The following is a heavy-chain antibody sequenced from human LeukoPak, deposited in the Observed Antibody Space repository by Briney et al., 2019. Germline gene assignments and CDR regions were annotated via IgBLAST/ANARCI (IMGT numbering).Heavy chain of an antibody. CDR2: IYYSGST. Sequence: PSETLSLTCTVSGGSISSGSYYWGWIRQPPGKGLEWIGSIYYSGSTYYNPSLKSRVTISVDTSKNQFSLKLSSVTAADTAVYYCARDRIVDPYYMDVWGKGTTVTVSS. D-gene: IGHD1-26*01. J-gene: IGHJ6*03. CDR3: ARDRIVDPYYMDV. V-gene: IGHV4-39*07. CDR1: GGSISSGSYY.